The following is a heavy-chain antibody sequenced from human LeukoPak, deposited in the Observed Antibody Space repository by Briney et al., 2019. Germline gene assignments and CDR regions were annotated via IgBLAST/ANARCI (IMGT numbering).Heavy chain of an antibody. CDR1: GFTFSSYA. D-gene: IGHD3-22*01. V-gene: IGHV3-23*01. Sequence: GGSLRLSCAASGFTFSSYAMSWVRQAPGKGMEWVSAISGSGGSTYYADSVKGRFTISRDNSKNTLYLQMNSLRAEDTAVYYCAKGDSSGYYYRPGYYFDYWGQGTLVTVSS. CDR3: AKGDSSGYYYRPGYYFDY. J-gene: IGHJ4*02. CDR2: ISGSGGST.